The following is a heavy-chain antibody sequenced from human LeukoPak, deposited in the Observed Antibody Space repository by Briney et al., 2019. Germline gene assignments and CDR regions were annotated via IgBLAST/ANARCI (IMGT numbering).Heavy chain of an antibody. D-gene: IGHD2-15*01. CDR3: ARVPHCSGGSCFDY. V-gene: IGHV1-2*02. J-gene: IGHJ4*02. CDR1: GYTFTGYY. CDR2: INPNSGGT. Sequence: GESLKISCKASGYTFTGYYMHWVRQAPGQGLEWMGWINPNSGGTNYAQKFQGRVTMTRDTSISTAYMELSRLRSDDTAVYYCARVPHCSGGSCFDYWGQGTLVTVSS.